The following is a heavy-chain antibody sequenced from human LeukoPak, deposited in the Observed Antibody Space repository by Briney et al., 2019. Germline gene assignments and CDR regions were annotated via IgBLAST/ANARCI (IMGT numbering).Heavy chain of an antibody. CDR3: ARALSGPVTTGNWFDP. D-gene: IGHD4-17*01. Sequence: GASVKVSCKASGYTFTGYYMHWVRQAPGQGLEWMGWINPNSGGTNYAQKFQGWVTMTRDTSISTAYMELSRLRSDDTAVYYCARALSGPVTTGNWFDPWGQGTLVTVSS. CDR2: INPNSGGT. CDR1: GYTFTGYY. J-gene: IGHJ5*02. V-gene: IGHV1-2*04.